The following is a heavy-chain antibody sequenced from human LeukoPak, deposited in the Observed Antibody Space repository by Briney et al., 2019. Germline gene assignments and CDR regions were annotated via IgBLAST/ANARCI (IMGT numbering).Heavy chain of an antibody. D-gene: IGHD3-22*01. CDR3: ARDLLGYSFEY. CDR2: IKEDGSEK. V-gene: IGHV3-7*04. CDR1: GFPFSSYW. Sequence: GGSLRLSCAASGFPFSSYWMSWVRQAPGKGLEWVANIKEDGSEKYYVDSVKGRFTISRDNAKNSLYLQMNSLRAEDTAVYFCARDLLGYSFEYWGQGTLVTVSS. J-gene: IGHJ4*02.